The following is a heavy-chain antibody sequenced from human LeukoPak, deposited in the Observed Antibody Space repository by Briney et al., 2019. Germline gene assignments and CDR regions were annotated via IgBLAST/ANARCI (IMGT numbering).Heavy chain of an antibody. CDR2: IYYSGST. D-gene: IGHD3-22*01. CDR3: VSYYSSGYYLDY. Sequence: SETLSLTCTVSGGSISSSSYYWGWIRQPPGEGLEWIGSIYYSGSTYYNPSLKSRVTISVDTSKNQFSLKLSSVTAADTAVYYCVSYYSSGYYLDYWGQGTLVTVSS. V-gene: IGHV4-39*01. CDR1: GGSISSSSYY. J-gene: IGHJ4*02.